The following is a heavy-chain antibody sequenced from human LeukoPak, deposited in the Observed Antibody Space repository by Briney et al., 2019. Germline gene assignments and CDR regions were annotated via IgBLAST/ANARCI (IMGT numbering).Heavy chain of an antibody. CDR3: ARATGGGNRFGVVVPAAMNY. CDR2: ISAYNGNT. CDR1: GYTFTSYG. J-gene: IGHJ4*02. Sequence: GASVKVSCKASGYTFTSYGISWVRQAPGQGLEWMGWISAYNGNTNYAQKLQGRVTMTTDTSTSTAYMELSSLRSEDTAVYYCARATGGGNRFGVVVPAAMNYWGQGTLVTVSS. V-gene: IGHV1-18*01. D-gene: IGHD2-2*01.